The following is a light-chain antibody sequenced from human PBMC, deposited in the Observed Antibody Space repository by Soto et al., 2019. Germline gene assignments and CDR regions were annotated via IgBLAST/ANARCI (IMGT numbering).Light chain of an antibody. Sequence: ETVLTQSPGTLSSSPGERATLSCRASQTIRSNYLSWYRQTPGQAPRLLIYGASKKATGIAERFSGSGSGTDFTLIISRLEPEDFALYYCQQYGSSPWTFGQGTKVEIK. CDR3: QQYGSSPWT. CDR1: QTIRSNY. V-gene: IGKV3-20*01. CDR2: GAS. J-gene: IGKJ1*01.